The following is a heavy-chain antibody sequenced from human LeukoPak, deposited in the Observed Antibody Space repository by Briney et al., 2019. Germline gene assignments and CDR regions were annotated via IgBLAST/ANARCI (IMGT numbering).Heavy chain of an antibody. J-gene: IGHJ4*02. CDR1: GYSFTNYW. Sequence: PGESLKISCQASGYSFTNYWIGWVRQMPGKGLEWMGIIYCGDSDTRYSPSFQGQVTISVDKSISTAYLQWSSLKASDTAMYYCARSELSCSAGTCYSGGLYDYWGQGTLVTVSS. D-gene: IGHD2-15*01. CDR3: ARSELSCSAGTCYSGGLYDY. V-gene: IGHV5-51*01. CDR2: IYCGDSDT.